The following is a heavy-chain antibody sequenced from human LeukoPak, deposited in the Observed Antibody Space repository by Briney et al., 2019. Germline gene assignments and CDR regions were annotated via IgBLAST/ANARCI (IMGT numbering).Heavy chain of an antibody. CDR2: IYYSGST. CDR3: ARERSGSGSYEGAFDI. Sequence: KASETLSLTCTVSGGSISSSSYYWGWIRQPPGKGLEWIGSIYYSGSTYYNPSLKSRVTISVDTSKNQFSLKLSSVTAADTAVYYCARERSGSGSYEGAFDIWGQGTMVTVSS. J-gene: IGHJ3*02. D-gene: IGHD3-10*01. V-gene: IGHV4-39*07. CDR1: GGSISSSSYY.